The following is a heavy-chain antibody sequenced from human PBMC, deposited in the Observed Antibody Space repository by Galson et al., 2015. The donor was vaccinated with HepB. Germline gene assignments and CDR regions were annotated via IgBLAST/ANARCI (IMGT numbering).Heavy chain of an antibody. CDR1: GFTFDDYG. Sequence: SLRLSCAASGFTFDDYGMSWVRQAPGKGLEWVSGINWNGGSTGYADSVKGRFTISRDNAKNSLYLQMNSLRAEDTALYYCARDLKLLWFGELSAGFDYWGQGTLVTVSS. CDR3: ARDLKLLWFGELSAGFDY. CDR2: INWNGGST. J-gene: IGHJ4*02. V-gene: IGHV3-20*04. D-gene: IGHD3-10*01.